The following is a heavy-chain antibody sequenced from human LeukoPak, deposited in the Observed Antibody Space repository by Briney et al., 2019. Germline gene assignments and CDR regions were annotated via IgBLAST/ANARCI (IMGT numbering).Heavy chain of an antibody. CDR1: GGSFSGYY. V-gene: IGHV4-34*01. CDR2: INYSGIT. CDR3: ARVNYYYGMGV. J-gene: IGHJ6*02. Sequence: SETLSLTCAVYGGSFSGYYWSWIRQPPGKGLEWIGEINYSGITNYNPSLKSRVTISVDTSKNQFSLKLSSVTAADTAVYYCARVNYYYGMGVWGQGTTVTVSS.